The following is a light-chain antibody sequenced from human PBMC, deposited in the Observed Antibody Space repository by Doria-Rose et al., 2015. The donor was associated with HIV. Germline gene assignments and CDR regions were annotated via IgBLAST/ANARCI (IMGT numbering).Light chain of an antibody. J-gene: IGKJ3*01. V-gene: IGKV4-1*01. CDR3: QQYYDTPS. Sequence: EIVMTQSPESLDMSLGERATLNCKSNQSLLYTSKNYLAWYQQKPGQPPKLLIYWASTRQSGVPARFSGSGSGTDFTLTISSLEAEDVAVYYCQQYYDTPSFGPGTTVDIK. CDR2: WAS. CDR1: QSLLYTSKNY.